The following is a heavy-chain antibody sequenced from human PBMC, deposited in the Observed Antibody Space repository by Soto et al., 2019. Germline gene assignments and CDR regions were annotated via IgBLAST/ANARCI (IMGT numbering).Heavy chain of an antibody. Sequence: GASVKVSCKVSGYTLTELSMHWVRQAPGKGLEWMVGFDPEDGETIYAQKFQGRVTMTEDTSTDTAYMELSSLRSEDTSVYYCATFQISTTKSLYSSSFYDKLGSFDYWGQGTLVTVSS. CDR3: ATFQISTTKSLYSSSFYDKLGSFDY. D-gene: IGHD6-6*01. J-gene: IGHJ4*02. V-gene: IGHV1-24*01. CDR1: GYTLTELS. CDR2: FDPEDGET.